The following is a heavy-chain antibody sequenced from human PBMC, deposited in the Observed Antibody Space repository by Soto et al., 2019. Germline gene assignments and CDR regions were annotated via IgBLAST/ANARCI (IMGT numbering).Heavy chain of an antibody. CDR2: ISTDNGNT. D-gene: IGHD2-15*01. J-gene: IGHJ4*02. Sequence: QVQLVQSGTEVKKPGASVKVSCKASGYTFTNFGISWVRQAPGQGLEWMGWISTDNGNTKYAQNLQGRVTMTTDKSTNTVYMELWSLRSDDTAVYYCARDTDCCSGACYIGYWGQGTLITVSS. CDR3: ARDTDCCSGACYIGY. CDR1: GYTFTNFG. V-gene: IGHV1-18*01.